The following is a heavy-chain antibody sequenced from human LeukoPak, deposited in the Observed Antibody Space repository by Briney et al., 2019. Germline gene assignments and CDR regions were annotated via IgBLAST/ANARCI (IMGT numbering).Heavy chain of an antibody. J-gene: IGHJ5*02. CDR2: IYTSGST. D-gene: IGHD4-23*01. CDR3: ARRDYGGGYNWFDP. CDR1: GGSISSYY. Sequence: PSETLSLTCTVSGGSISSYYWSWIRQPAGKGLEWIGRIYTSGSTNYNPSLKSRVTMSIDTSKNQFSLKLSSVTAADTAVYYCARRDYGGGYNWFDPWGQGTLVIVSS. V-gene: IGHV4-4*07.